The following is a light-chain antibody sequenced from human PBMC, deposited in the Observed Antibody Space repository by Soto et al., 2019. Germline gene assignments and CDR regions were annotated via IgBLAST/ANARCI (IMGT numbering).Light chain of an antibody. CDR3: QHMRT. CDR1: QNIDNW. Sequence: DVEMTQSPSTLSASVGDRVTITCRASQNIDNWFAWYQQKPRKAPTLLIYKASTLKSGVPSRFSGSGFGTEFSLTISSLQPDDFGSYYCQHMRTFGQGTKVDIK. V-gene: IGKV1-5*03. CDR2: KAS. J-gene: IGKJ1*01.